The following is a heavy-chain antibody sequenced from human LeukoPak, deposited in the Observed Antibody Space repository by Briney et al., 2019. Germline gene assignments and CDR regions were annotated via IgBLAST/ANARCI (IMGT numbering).Heavy chain of an antibody. V-gene: IGHV3-21*01. CDR2: ISSSNKYL. CDR1: GFSFSYYS. Sequence: GGSLRLSCAASGFSFSYYSMNWVRHAPGKGLEWVSSISSSNKYLYYADSVKGRFTISRDNTKNSLYLQMHSLRGEDTAVYYCASAGGSSYGYGDFEYWGEGTLVTVSS. J-gene: IGHJ4*02. D-gene: IGHD5-18*01. CDR3: ASAGGSSYGYGDFEY.